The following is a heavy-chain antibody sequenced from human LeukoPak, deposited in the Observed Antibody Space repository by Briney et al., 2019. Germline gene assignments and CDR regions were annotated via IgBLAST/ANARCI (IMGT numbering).Heavy chain of an antibody. V-gene: IGHV3-74*01. CDR1: GFTFSSYW. D-gene: IGHD3-22*01. J-gene: IGHJ4*02. CDR3: ASPRRVSGYYFPLDY. Sequence: GGSLRLSCAASGFTFSSYWMHWVRQAPGKGLVWVSRINSDGSSTNYADSVKGRFTISRDNSKNTLYLQMNSLRAEDTAVYYCASPRRVSGYYFPLDYWGQGTLVTVSS. CDR2: INSDGSST.